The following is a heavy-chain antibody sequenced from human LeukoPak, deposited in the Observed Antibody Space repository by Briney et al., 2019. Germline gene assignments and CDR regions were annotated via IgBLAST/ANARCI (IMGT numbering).Heavy chain of an antibody. Sequence: GRSLRLSCAASGFSFSIYSMYWVRQAPGKGLEWVAFILYDGSSEFYADSVRGRFTISRDNSKNTLYLQMNSLRLEDTAVYYCVRDQAYYWGQGTLVTVSS. V-gene: IGHV3-30*02. J-gene: IGHJ4*02. D-gene: IGHD2-2*01. CDR1: GFSFSIYS. CDR3: VRDQAYY. CDR2: ILYDGSSE.